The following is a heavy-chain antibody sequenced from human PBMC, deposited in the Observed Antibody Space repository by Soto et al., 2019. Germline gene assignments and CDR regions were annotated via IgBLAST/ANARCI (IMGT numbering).Heavy chain of an antibody. D-gene: IGHD3-22*01. CDR2: IYYSGST. CDR1: GGSISSGGYY. V-gene: IGHV4-61*08. J-gene: IGHJ5*02. CDR3: ARDLYYDSSGYDWFDP. Sequence: PSETLSLTCTVSGGSISSGGYYWSWIRQPPGKGLEWIGYIYYSGSTSYNPSLKSRVTISVDTSKNQFSLKLSSVTAADTAVYYCARDLYYDSSGYDWFDPWGQGTLVTVSS.